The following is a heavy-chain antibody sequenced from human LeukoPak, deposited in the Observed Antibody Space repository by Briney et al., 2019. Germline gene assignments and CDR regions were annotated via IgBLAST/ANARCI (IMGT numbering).Heavy chain of an antibody. D-gene: IGHD5-18*01. Sequence: PGRSLRLSCAASGFTFSSYAMHWVRQAPGKGLEWVAVISYDGSNKYYADSVKGRFTISRDNSKNTLYLQMNSLRAEDTAVYYCARGGYRAFDIWGQGTMVTVSS. CDR1: GFTFSSYA. V-gene: IGHV3-30*04. J-gene: IGHJ3*02. CDR2: ISYDGSNK. CDR3: ARGGYRAFDI.